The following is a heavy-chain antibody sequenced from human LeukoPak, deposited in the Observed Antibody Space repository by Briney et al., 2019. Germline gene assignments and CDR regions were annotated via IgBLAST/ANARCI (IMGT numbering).Heavy chain of an antibody. J-gene: IGHJ4*02. CDR1: GFTFSSFG. CDR2: IHSDGSNK. CDR3: AKDKRGFGNYFDY. Sequence: PGGSLRLSCAVSGFTFSSFGMHWVRQAPGKGLEWVSFIHSDGSNKRYADTVKGRFTISRDNSKNTLYLQMNSLRAEDTAVYYCAKDKRGFGNYFDYWGQGTLVTVSS. D-gene: IGHD3-16*01. V-gene: IGHV3-30*02.